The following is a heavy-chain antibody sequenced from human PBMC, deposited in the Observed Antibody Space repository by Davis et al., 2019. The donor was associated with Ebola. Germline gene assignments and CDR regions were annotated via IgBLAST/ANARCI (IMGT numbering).Heavy chain of an antibody. CDR2: ISGSGGST. D-gene: IGHD3-10*01. Sequence: GGSLRLSCAASGFTFSSYAMSWVRQAPGKGLEWVSAISGSGGSTYYADSVKGRFTISRGNAKNSLYLQMNSLRAEDTAVYYCARALRSWVSFDYWGQGTLVTVSS. CDR3: ARALRSWVSFDY. J-gene: IGHJ4*02. V-gene: IGHV3-23*01. CDR1: GFTFSSYA.